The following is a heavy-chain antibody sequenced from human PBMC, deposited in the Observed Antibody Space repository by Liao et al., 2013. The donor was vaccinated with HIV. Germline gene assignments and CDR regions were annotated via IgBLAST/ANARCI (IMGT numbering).Heavy chain of an antibody. CDR3: AREEGLLEANYFDY. Sequence: QLQLQESGPGLVKPSETLSLTCTVSGGSISSSSYYWGWIRQPPGKGLEWIGSIYYSGSTYYNPSLKSRVTISVDTSKNQFSLKLSSVTAADTAVYYCAREEGLLEANYFDYWGQGTLVTVSS. D-gene: IGHD1-26*01. J-gene: IGHJ4*02. CDR1: GGSISSSSYY. V-gene: IGHV4-39*07. CDR2: IYYSGST.